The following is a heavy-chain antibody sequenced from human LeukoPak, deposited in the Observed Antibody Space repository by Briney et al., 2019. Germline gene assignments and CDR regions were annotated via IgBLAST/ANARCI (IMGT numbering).Heavy chain of an antibody. CDR1: GFTFSSYA. CDR3: VRGGYRAYYVDY. D-gene: IGHD5-12*01. V-gene: IGHV3-30-3*01. J-gene: IGHJ4*02. CDR2: ISYDGSNK. Sequence: GGSLRLSCAASGFTFSSYAMHWVRQAPGKGLERVAVISYDGSNKYYADSVKGRFTISRDNSKNTLYLQMNSLRAEDTAVYYCVRGGYRAYYVDYWGQGTLVTVSS.